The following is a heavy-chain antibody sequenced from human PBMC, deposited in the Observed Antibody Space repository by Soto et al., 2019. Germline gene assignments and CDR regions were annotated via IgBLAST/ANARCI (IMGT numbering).Heavy chain of an antibody. J-gene: IGHJ4*02. CDR3: ARSLWFGELH. CDR1: GFSLSTTGVG. D-gene: IGHD3-10*01. CDR2: IYWDNDK. Sequence: QITLKESGPTLVKPTQTLTLTCSFSGFSLSTTGVGVGWIRQSPGKALEWLAIIYWDNDKRYSPSLKSRVTITKDTCKNPVVLTVTNMDPVDTGTYYCARSLWFGELHWGQGALVTVSS. V-gene: IGHV2-5*02.